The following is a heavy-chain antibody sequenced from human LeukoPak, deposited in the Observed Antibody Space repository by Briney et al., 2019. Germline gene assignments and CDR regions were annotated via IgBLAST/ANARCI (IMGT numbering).Heavy chain of an antibody. CDR1: VASISIQY. CDR2: LYPSGST. D-gene: IGHD1-26*01. Sequence: SETLSLTCTVSVASISIQYWSWMRQPAGKGLEWIGRLYPSGSTFQNPSLKSRVIISVDKSKNQFSLNLSSVTAADTAVYFCTRDGTLRTGAFDIWGQGTIVTVSS. CDR3: TRDGTLRTGAFDI. V-gene: IGHV4-4*07. J-gene: IGHJ3*02.